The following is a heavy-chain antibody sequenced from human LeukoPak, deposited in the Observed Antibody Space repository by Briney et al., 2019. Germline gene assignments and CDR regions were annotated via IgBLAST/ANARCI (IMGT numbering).Heavy chain of an antibody. CDR1: GFTFSSYS. CDR2: ISSSSSTI. Sequence: GGSLRLSCAASGFTFSSYSMNWVRQAPGKGLEWVSYISSSSSTIYYADSVKGRFTISRDNAKNSLYLQMNSLRAEDTAVYYCAREEGSSPIYYFDLWGQGTLVTVSS. D-gene: IGHD6-6*01. J-gene: IGHJ4*02. CDR3: AREEGSSPIYYFDL. V-gene: IGHV3-48*01.